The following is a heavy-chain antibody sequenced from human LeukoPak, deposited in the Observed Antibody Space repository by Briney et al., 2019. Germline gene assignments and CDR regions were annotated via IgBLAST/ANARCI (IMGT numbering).Heavy chain of an antibody. CDR3: ARGRYCSSTSYYRPFDY. CDR1: GGSFSGYY. J-gene: IGHJ4*02. V-gene: IGHV4-34*01. D-gene: IGHD2-2*02. Sequence: PSETLSLTCAVYGGSFSGYYWSWIRQPPGKGLEWIGEINHSGSTNYNPSLKSRVTISVDTSKNQFSLKLSSVTAADTAVYYCARGRYCSSTSYYRPFDYWGQGTLVTVSS. CDR2: INHSGST.